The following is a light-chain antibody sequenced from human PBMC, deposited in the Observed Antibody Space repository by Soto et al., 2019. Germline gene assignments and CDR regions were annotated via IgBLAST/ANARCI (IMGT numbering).Light chain of an antibody. CDR2: GAS. V-gene: IGKV3-20*01. Sequence: EVVLTQSPATLSLSPGERATLSCRASQSLSGNYLAWYQQKPGQAPRLLIYGASSRATGIPDRFSGSGSGTDFTLTISRLEPEDFAVYYCQQYDRSPWTFGQGTKVEVK. CDR3: QQYDRSPWT. J-gene: IGKJ1*01. CDR1: QSLSGNY.